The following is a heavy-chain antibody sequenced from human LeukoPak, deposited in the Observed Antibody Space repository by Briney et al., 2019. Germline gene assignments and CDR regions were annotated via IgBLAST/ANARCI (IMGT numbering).Heavy chain of an antibody. Sequence: SVKVSCKASGGTFSSYAISWVRQAPGQGLEWMGGIIPIFGTANYAQKFQSRVTITADESTSTAYMELSSLRSEDTAVYYCVIVAVAGFVDYWGQGTLVTVSS. D-gene: IGHD6-19*01. CDR3: VIVAVAGFVDY. CDR2: IIPIFGTA. V-gene: IGHV1-69*13. CDR1: GGTFSSYA. J-gene: IGHJ4*02.